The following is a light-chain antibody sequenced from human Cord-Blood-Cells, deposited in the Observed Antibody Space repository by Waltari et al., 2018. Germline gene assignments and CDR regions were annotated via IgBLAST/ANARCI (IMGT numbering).Light chain of an antibody. CDR2: GAS. Sequence: EIVLTQSPGTLSLSPGERATLAFRASQRVSSSYLAWYQQQPGQAPRLLSYGASIRATGSPDRFSGSGSGTDFTLTISRLEPEDFAVYYCQQYGSSPWTFGQGTKVESK. J-gene: IGKJ1*01. CDR3: QQYGSSPWT. V-gene: IGKV3-20*01. CDR1: QRVSSSY.